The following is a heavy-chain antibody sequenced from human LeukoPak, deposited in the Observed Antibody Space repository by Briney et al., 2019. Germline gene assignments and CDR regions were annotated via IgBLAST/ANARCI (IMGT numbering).Heavy chain of an antibody. V-gene: IGHV3-74*01. CDR1: GFTFSSYC. Sequence: GGSLSLSCAASGFTFSSYCMHWVGQAPGKGLVWVSRINSDGSSTSYADSVKGRFTISRDNAKNTLYLQMNRLRAEDTAVYYCASNDGSGSYYKYYYYGMDVWGKGTTFTVSS. J-gene: IGHJ6*04. D-gene: IGHD3-10*01. CDR2: INSDGSST. CDR3: ASNDGSGSYYKYYYYGMDV.